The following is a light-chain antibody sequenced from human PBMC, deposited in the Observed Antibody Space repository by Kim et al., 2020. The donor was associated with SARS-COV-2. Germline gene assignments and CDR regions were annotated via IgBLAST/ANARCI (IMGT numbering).Light chain of an antibody. J-gene: IGKJ5*01. Sequence: ASVGDRVAITCQASQDIVNYLSWYQQKPGRAPTLLIYHASNLRTGVPSRFSGSGSGTHFTFTINSLQPEDIATYYCQQSANLPITFGQGTRLEIK. V-gene: IGKV1-33*01. CDR2: HAS. CDR3: QQSANLPIT. CDR1: QDIVNY.